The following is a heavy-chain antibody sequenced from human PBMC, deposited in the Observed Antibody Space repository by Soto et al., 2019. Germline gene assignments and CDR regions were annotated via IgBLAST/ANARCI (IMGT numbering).Heavy chain of an antibody. CDR2: IIPILGIA. CDR1: GGTFSSYT. J-gene: IGHJ4*02. V-gene: IGHV1-69*08. CDR3: ARETTVTSPIDY. D-gene: IGHD4-17*01. Sequence: QVQLVQSGAEVKKPGSSVKVSCKASGGTFSSYTISWVRQAPGQGLEWMGRIIPILGIANYAQKFQGRVTITADKSTSTAYMELSSLRSEDTAVYYCARETTVTSPIDYSGQGTLVTVSS.